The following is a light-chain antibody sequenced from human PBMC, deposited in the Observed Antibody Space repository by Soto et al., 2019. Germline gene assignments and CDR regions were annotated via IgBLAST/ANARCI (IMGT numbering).Light chain of an antibody. Sequence: VVMTQSPATRSVSPVERATLSCRASQSVSSKLAWYKQKPGHAPRLLLYGASTRATGIPARFSGSASGTDFTLTIDRLEPEDFAVYYCQQSLNPKTFGQGTKVDIK. J-gene: IGKJ1*01. CDR1: QSVSSK. CDR3: QQSLNPKT. V-gene: IGKV3-15*01. CDR2: GAS.